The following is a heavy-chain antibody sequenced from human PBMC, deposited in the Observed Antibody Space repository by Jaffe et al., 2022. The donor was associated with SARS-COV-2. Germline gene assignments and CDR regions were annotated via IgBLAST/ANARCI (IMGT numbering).Heavy chain of an antibody. CDR1: GGTFTSYT. D-gene: IGHD6-6*01. V-gene: IGHV1-69*08. CDR3: ARQYVSSSGGLDV. Sequence: QVQLVQSGAVVKTPGSSVRVSCKASGGTFTSYTINWVRQAPGQGLEWMGRVIPLLNTANYAQRFHGRVTITADTATTTAYMDLSRLTSEDTAIYYCARQYVSSSGGLDVWGQGTTVTVSS. J-gene: IGHJ6*02. CDR2: VIPLLNTA.